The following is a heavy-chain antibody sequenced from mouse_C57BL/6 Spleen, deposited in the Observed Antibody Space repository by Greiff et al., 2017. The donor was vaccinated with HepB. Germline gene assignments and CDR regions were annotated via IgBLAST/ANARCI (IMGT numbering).Heavy chain of an antibody. Sequence: EVKVVESGGGLVQPGGSLKLSCAASGFTFSDYYMYWVRQTPEKRLEWVAYISNGGGSTYYPDTVKGRFTISRDNAKNTLYLQMSRLKSEDTAMYYCARQRGNYYDAMDYWGQGTSVTVSS. D-gene: IGHD1-1*01. V-gene: IGHV5-12*01. CDR2: ISNGGGST. J-gene: IGHJ4*01. CDR3: ARQRGNYYDAMDY. CDR1: GFTFSDYY.